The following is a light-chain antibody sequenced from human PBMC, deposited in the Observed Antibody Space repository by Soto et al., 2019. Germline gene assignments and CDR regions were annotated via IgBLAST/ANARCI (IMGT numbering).Light chain of an antibody. Sequence: QSALTQPASVSGSPGQSITISCTGTSSDVGSYNLVSWYQQHPGKAPKLMIYEGSKRPSGVSNRFSGSKSGNTASLTISGLQAEDEADYYCSSYTGSSINTVVFGGGTKLTVL. V-gene: IGLV2-14*02. CDR2: EGS. J-gene: IGLJ2*01. CDR3: SSYTGSSINTVV. CDR1: SSDVGSYNL.